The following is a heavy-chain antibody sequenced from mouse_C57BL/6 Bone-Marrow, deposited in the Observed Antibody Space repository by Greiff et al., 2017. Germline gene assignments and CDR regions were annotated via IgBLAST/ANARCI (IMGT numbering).Heavy chain of an antibody. CDR3: TTDGSSHWYFDV. Sequence: EVQLVESGAELVRPGASVKLSCTASGFNIKDDYMHWVKQRPEQGLEWIGWIDPENGDTEYASKFQGKATITADTSSNTAYLQLSSLTSEDTAVYYCTTDGSSHWYFDVWGTGTTVTVSS. CDR2: IDPENGDT. D-gene: IGHD1-1*01. J-gene: IGHJ1*03. CDR1: GFNIKDDY. V-gene: IGHV14-4*01.